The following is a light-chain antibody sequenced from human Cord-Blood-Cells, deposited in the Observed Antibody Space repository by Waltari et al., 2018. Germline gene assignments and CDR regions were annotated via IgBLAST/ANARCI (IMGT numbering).Light chain of an antibody. Sequence: QSALTQPASVSGSPGHSITISCTGTSSDVGGDTYVSWYQQHPGKAPKLMIYEVSNRPSGVSNRFSGSKSGNTASLTISGLQAEDEADYYCSSYTSSSTFYVFGTGTKVTVL. V-gene: IGLV2-14*01. CDR2: EVS. CDR1: SSDVGGDTY. J-gene: IGLJ1*01. CDR3: SSYTSSSTFYV.